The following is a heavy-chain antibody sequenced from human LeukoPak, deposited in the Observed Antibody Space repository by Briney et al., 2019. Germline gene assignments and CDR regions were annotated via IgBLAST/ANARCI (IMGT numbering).Heavy chain of an antibody. Sequence: GGSLRLSCAASGFTFSSHGMHWVRQAPGKGLEWVAFIRYDVSNKYYADSVKGRFTISRDNSKNTLYLQMGSLRAEDMAVYYCARDRSDYYGSGSYSDYWGQGTLVTVSS. D-gene: IGHD3-10*01. CDR1: GFTFSSHG. J-gene: IGHJ4*02. CDR3: ARDRSDYYGSGSYSDY. V-gene: IGHV3-30*02. CDR2: IRYDVSNK.